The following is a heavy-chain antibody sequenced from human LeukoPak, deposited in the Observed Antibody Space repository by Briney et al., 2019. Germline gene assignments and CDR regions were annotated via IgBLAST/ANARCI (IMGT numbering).Heavy chain of an antibody. D-gene: IGHD3-22*01. J-gene: IGHJ4*02. CDR2: ISYDGSNK. CDR1: GFTFSSYG. V-gene: IGHV3-30*18. Sequence: GGSLRLSCAASGFTFSSYGMHWVRQAPGKGLEWVAVISYDGSNKYYTDSVKGRFTISRGNSKNTLYLQMNSLRAEDTAVYYCAKGEVYYYDSSGYFWGQGTLVTVSS. CDR3: AKGEVYYYDSSGYF.